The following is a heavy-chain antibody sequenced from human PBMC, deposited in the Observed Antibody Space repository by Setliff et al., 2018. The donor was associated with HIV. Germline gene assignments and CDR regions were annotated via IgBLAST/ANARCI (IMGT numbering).Heavy chain of an antibody. V-gene: IGHV4-39*01. J-gene: IGHJ4*02. CDR1: GGSISSSNYF. Sequence: SETLSLTCNVSGGSISSSNYFWAWIRQPPGKGLEWIGSFHHSGSTSHNPSLRSRVTISVDTSKNQFSLKLTSVTAADTAVYYCARTHSGYFPYYFDYWGQGTLVTVSS. CDR2: FHHSGST. CDR3: ARTHSGYFPYYFDY. D-gene: IGHD3-22*01.